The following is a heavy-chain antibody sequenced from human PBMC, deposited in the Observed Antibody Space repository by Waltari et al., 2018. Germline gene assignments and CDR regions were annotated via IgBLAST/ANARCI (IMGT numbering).Heavy chain of an antibody. Sequence: QVQLQQWGAGLLKPSETLSLTCAVYGGSFSGYYWSWIRQPPGKGLEWIGEINHSGSTNYNPSLKSRVTISVDTSKNQFSLKLSSVTAADTAVYYCARRMITFGARVAFDIWGQGTMVTVSS. V-gene: IGHV4-34*01. CDR1: GGSFSGYY. D-gene: IGHD3-16*01. J-gene: IGHJ3*02. CDR3: ARRMITFGARVAFDI. CDR2: INHSGST.